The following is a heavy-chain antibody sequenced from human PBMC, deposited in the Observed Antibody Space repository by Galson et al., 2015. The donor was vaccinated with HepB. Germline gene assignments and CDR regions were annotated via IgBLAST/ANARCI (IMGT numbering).Heavy chain of an antibody. J-gene: IGHJ4*02. Sequence: SLRLSCAGSGFTFTSNNMYWVRQAPGKGLEWVSYISSSSSTIYYADSVKGRFTISRDNSKNTLYLQMNSLRAEDTAVYYCARVGRGGYSYGVFDYWGQGTLVTVSS. V-gene: IGHV3-48*01. CDR2: ISSSSSTI. D-gene: IGHD5-18*01. CDR1: GFTFTSNN. CDR3: ARVGRGGYSYGVFDY.